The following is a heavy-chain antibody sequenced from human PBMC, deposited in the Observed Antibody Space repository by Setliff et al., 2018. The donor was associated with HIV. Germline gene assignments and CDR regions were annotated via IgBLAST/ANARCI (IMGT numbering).Heavy chain of an antibody. D-gene: IGHD5-12*01. CDR1: GYTFTTYG. J-gene: IGHJ4*02. Sequence: ASVKVSCKASGYTFTTYGISWVRQAPGHGLQWMGWISTYSDETSYAQKLQGRVTMTTDTSTSTAYMELRSLRSDDTAVYYCARDNKVAPLDFWGQGTLVTVSS. CDR2: ISTYSDET. V-gene: IGHV1-18*01. CDR3: ARDNKVAPLDF.